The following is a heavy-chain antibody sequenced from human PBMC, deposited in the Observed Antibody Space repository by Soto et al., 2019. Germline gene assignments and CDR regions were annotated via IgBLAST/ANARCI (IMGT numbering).Heavy chain of an antibody. Sequence: GGSLRLSCAASGFTFSSYGMHWVRQAPGKGLEWVAVIWYDGSNKYYADSVKGRFTISRDNSKNTLYLQMNSLRAEDTAVYYCARESDFWSDYLGDYWGQGTLVTVSS. CDR3: ARESDFWSDYLGDY. J-gene: IGHJ4*02. V-gene: IGHV3-33*01. D-gene: IGHD3-3*01. CDR2: IWYDGSNK. CDR1: GFTFSSYG.